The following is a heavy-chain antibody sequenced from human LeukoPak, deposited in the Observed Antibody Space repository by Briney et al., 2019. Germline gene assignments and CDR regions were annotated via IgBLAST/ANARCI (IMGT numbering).Heavy chain of an antibody. Sequence: SETLSLTCAVYGGSFSGYYWSWIRQPPGKGVDWIGEINHSGSTNYPPSLKSRVTISVDTSKNQFSLKLSSVTAADTAVYYCARGTRKGYCSGGSCSQGVDYWGQGTLVTVSS. D-gene: IGHD2-15*01. J-gene: IGHJ4*02. CDR2: INHSGST. CDR3: ARGTRKGYCSGGSCSQGVDY. CDR1: GGSFSGYY. V-gene: IGHV4-34*01.